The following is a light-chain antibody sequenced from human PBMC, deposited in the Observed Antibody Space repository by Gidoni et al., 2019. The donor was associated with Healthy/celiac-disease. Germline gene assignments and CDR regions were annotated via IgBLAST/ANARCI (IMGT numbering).Light chain of an antibody. CDR2: YVS. J-gene: IGLJ3*02. CDR3: SSYTSSSTWV. Sequence: QSALTQPASVSGSPGQSITISCTGTSSDVGGYNYVYWYQQHPGKAPNLMIYYVSNRPSGVSNRFSGSKSGNTASLTISGLQAEDEADYYCSSYTSSSTWVFGGGTKLTVL. V-gene: IGLV2-14*01. CDR1: SSDVGGYNY.